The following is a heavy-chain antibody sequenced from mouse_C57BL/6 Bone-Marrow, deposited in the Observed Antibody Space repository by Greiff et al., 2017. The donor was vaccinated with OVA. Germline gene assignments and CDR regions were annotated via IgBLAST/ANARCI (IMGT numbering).Heavy chain of an antibody. CDR3: ARGGDYEEVGDY. V-gene: IGHV1-75*01. D-gene: IGHD2-4*01. J-gene: IGHJ2*01. Sequence: VQLQQSGPELVKPGASVKISCKASGYTFTDYYINWVKQRPGQGLEWIGWIFPGSGSTYSNEKLKGQATLTVDQSSSTAYMLLSSLTSEDSAVYCGARGGDYEEVGDYWGQGTTLTVSS. CDR2: IFPGSGST. CDR1: GYTFTDYY.